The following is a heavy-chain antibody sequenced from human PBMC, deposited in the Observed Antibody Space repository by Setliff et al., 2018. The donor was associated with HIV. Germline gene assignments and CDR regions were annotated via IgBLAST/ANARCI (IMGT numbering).Heavy chain of an antibody. CDR2: IHAGNGYT. D-gene: IGHD4-4*01. J-gene: IGHJ6*02. CDR1: GYTFTSYA. V-gene: IGHV1-3*01. Sequence: GASVKVSCKASGYTFTSYAMHWVRQAPGQRLEWMGWIHAGNGYTKYSQKFQGRVTFTRDTSASTAYMELSSLRSEDTALYYCARDSGDDYSDYYYYGMDVWGQGTTVTVSS. CDR3: ARDSGDDYSDYYYYGMDV.